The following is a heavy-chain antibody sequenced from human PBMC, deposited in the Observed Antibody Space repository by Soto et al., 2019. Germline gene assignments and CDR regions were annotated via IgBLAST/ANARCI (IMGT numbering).Heavy chain of an antibody. Sequence: KASETLSLTCTVSGVSISNSSYYWGWIRRPPGKGLEWIGTIYYSGITYYNPSLKSRVTISVDTSKNQFSLKLTSVTAADTAVYYCARHGSNWGQGTLVTSPQ. V-gene: IGHV4-39*01. CDR2: IYYSGIT. CDR3: ARHGSN. J-gene: IGHJ4*02. CDR1: GVSISNSSYY.